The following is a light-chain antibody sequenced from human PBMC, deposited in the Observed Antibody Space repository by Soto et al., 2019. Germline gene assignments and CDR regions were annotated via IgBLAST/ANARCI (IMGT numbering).Light chain of an antibody. V-gene: IGLV2-8*01. Sequence: QSALTQPPSASGSPGQSVTISCTGTSSDVGGYNFVSWYQQHPGKAPKLIIYEVNKRPSGVPNRFSGSKSGNTASLTVSGLQAEDGADYYCSSNVGDNNRDVFGTGTKVTVL. CDR2: EVN. CDR3: SSNVGDNNRDV. CDR1: SSDVGGYNF. J-gene: IGLJ1*01.